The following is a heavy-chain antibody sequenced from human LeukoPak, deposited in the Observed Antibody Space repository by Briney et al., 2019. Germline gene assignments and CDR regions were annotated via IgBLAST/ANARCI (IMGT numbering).Heavy chain of an antibody. J-gene: IGHJ4*02. CDR1: GGSISSGGYY. V-gene: IGHV4-61*08. D-gene: IGHD3-3*01. Sequence: PSETLSLTCTVSGGSISSGGYYWSWIRQPPGKGLEWIGYIYHSGSTYYNPSLKSRVTISVDTSKNQFSLKLSSVTAADTAVYYCARSPTEWGLQSGIDYWGQGTLVTVSS. CDR3: ARSPTEWGLQSGIDY. CDR2: IYHSGST.